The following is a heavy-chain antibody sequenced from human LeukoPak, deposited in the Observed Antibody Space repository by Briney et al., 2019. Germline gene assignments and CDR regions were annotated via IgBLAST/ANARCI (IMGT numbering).Heavy chain of an antibody. CDR2: IYYSGST. Sequence: SETLSLTCTVSGGSISTSNYYWGWIRQPPGKGLEWIGSIYYSGSTYYNPSLKSRVTISVDTSKNQFSLKLSSVTAADTAVYYCARPCYGSGSYYNEFDPWGQGTLVTVSS. J-gene: IGHJ5*02. CDR3: ARPCYGSGSYYNEFDP. D-gene: IGHD3-10*01. V-gene: IGHV4-39*01. CDR1: GGSISTSNYY.